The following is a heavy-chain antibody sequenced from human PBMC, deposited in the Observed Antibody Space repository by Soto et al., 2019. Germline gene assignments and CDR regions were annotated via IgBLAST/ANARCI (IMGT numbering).Heavy chain of an antibody. D-gene: IGHD3-10*01. J-gene: IGHJ4*02. CDR2: TRPNNGNT. CDR3: VRDLDGSGSYYTDY. V-gene: IGHV1-18*01. CDR1: GDANGSCG. Sequence: GTSVEVSWEACGDANGSCGRSWVRQEKGQGLEWMGWTRPNNGNTKYAQNLQGRVTMTTDTSTSTAYMELRSLRPDDTAVYYCVRDLDGSGSYYTDYWGQGTLVTVSS.